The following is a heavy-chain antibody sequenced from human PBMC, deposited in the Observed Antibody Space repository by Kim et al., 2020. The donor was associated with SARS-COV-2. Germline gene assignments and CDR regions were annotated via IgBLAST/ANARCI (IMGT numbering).Heavy chain of an antibody. Sequence: GGSLRLSCAASGFTFDDYAMHWVRQAPGKGLEWVSLISGDGGSTYHADSVKGRFTISRDNSKNSLYLQMNSLRTEDTALYYCANWVGGNSRVVDYWGQGTLVTVSS. V-gene: IGHV3-43*02. CDR2: ISGDGGST. D-gene: IGHD2-21*02. J-gene: IGHJ4*02. CDR1: GFTFDDYA. CDR3: ANWVGGNSRVVDY.